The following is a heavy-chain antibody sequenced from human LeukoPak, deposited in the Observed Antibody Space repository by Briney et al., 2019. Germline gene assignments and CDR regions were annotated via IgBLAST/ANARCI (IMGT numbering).Heavy chain of an antibody. CDR2: IYHSGST. CDR3: ASSDFWRGYGDY. J-gene: IGHJ4*02. V-gene: IGHV4-38-2*01. D-gene: IGHD3-3*01. CDR1: GYSISSGYY. Sequence: SETLSLTCAVSGYSISSGYYWGWIRQPPGKGLEWIGSIYHSGSTYYNPSLKSRVTISVDTSKNQFSLKLSSVTAADTAVYYCASSDFWRGYGDYWGQGTLVTVSS.